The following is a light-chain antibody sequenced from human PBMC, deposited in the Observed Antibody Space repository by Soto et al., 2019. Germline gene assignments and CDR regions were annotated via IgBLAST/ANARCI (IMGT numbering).Light chain of an antibody. V-gene: IGLV2-8*01. CDR1: DSDVGGYNF. CDR2: GVY. J-gene: IGLJ2*01. CDR3: SSYAASDNFVI. Sequence: QSVLTQPPSASGSPGQSVTISCTGTDSDVGGYNFVSWYQQHPGRAPKLMIYGVYQRPSGVPDRFSGSKSGNTASLTVSGLQAEDEANYYCSSYAASDNFVIFGGGTK.